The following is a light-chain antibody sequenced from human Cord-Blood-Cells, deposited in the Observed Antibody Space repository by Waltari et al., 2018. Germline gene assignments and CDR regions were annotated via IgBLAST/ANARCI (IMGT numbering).Light chain of an antibody. CDR1: SSNLGAGYD. CDR3: QSYDSSLSGWV. CDR2: GNS. V-gene: IGLV1-40*01. J-gene: IGLJ3*02. Sequence: QSVLTQPPSVSGAPGQRVPFSCTWRSSNLGAGYDVPWYQQLPGTAPKLLIYGNSNRPSGVPDRFSGSKSGTSASLAITGLQAEDEADYYCQSYDSSLSGWVFGGGTKLTVL.